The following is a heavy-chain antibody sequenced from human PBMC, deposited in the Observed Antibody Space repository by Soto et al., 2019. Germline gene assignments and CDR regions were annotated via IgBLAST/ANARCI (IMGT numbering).Heavy chain of an antibody. CDR1: GDSVSSGSYH. D-gene: IGHD3-16*01. CDR3: APKGVGGGGRGS. CDR2: LYDSGSS. J-gene: IGHJ5*02. V-gene: IGHV4-61*01. Sequence: QVQLQESGPGLVKPSETLSLTCTVSGDSVSSGSYHWSWIRQPPGKGLEWIGYLYDSGSSNYNPSPRGRATMQAPPSKIQSPRGGGQGPAGNGAVYSCAPKGVGGGGRGSWGQGTLVTVSS.